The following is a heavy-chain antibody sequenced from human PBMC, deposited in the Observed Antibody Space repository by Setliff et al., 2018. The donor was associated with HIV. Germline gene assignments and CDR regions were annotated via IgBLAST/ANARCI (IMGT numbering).Heavy chain of an antibody. J-gene: IGHJ5*02. CDR2: ISSDGSDK. Sequence: GGSLRLSCAASGFAFRNYIFHWVRQAPGKGLEWVAIISSDGSDKNYADSVKGRFTVSRDNSKNSLFLQMNSLRVEDTAVYHCARSSSWYVEWFDPWGQGTLVTVSS. V-gene: IGHV3-30*07. CDR3: ARSSSWYVEWFDP. D-gene: IGHD6-13*01. CDR1: GFAFRNYI.